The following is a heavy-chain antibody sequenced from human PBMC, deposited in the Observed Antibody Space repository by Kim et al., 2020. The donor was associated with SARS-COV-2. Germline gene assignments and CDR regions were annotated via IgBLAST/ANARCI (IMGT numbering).Heavy chain of an antibody. V-gene: IGHV3-30*04. CDR3: ARDWGSGYFDY. J-gene: IGHJ4*02. D-gene: IGHD3-16*01. CDR1: GFTFSSYV. CDR2: ISYDGSNK. Sequence: GGSLRLSCAASGFTFSSYVMHWVRQAPGKGLEWVAVISYDGSNKYHADSVKGRFTISRDNSKNTLYLQMNSLRAEDTAVYYCARDWGSGYFDYWGQGTLVTVSS.